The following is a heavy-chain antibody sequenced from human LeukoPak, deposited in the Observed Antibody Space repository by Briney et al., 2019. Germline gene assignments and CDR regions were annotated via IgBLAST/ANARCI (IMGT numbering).Heavy chain of an antibody. V-gene: IGHV3-30-3*01. CDR1: GFTFSSYA. CDR3: AKGRVDLDY. CDR2: ISYDGSNK. Sequence: PGGSLRLSCAASGFTFSSYAMHWVRQAPGKGLEWVAFISYDGSNKYYADSVKGRFTISRDNSKNTLYLQMNSLRAEDTAVYYCAKGRVDLDYWGPGTLVTVSS. J-gene: IGHJ4*02. D-gene: IGHD2-15*01.